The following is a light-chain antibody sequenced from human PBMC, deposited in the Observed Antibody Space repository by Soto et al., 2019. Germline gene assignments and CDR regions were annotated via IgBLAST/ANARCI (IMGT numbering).Light chain of an antibody. CDR1: QSVADSY. CDR2: AAT. V-gene: IGKV3D-20*02. Sequence: EVVLTQSPGTLSLSPGERATLSCRASQSVADSYLAWYQQKPGRAPRLLFYAATRRATGIPDRFSGSGSGTDFTLTISTLEPDDFAVYYCQQRSNWPPWTFGQGTKVEIK. CDR3: QQRSNWPPWT. J-gene: IGKJ1*01.